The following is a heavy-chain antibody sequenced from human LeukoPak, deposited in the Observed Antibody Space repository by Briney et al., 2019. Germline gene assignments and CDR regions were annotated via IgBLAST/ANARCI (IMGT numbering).Heavy chain of an antibody. D-gene: IGHD3-9*01. V-gene: IGHV1-69*04. CDR1: GGTFSSYA. CDR3: ASHILTGYYFDY. J-gene: IGHJ4*02. Sequence: GASVKVSCKASGGTFSSYAISWVRQAPGQGLEWMGRIIPILGIANYAQKFQGRVTITADKSTSTAYMELSSLRSEDTAVYYCASHILTGYYFDYWGQGTLVTVSS. CDR2: IIPILGIA.